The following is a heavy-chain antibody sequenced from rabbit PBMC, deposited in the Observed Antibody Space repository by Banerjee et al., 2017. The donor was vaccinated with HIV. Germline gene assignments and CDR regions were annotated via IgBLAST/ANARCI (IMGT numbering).Heavy chain of an antibody. CDR1: GFSFSSSYW. V-gene: IGHV1S45*01. CDR3: ARDLAGVIGWNFGL. D-gene: IGHD4-1*01. J-gene: IGHJ3*01. Sequence: QEQLEESGGDLVKPEGSLTLTCTASGFSFSSSYWICWVRQAPGKGLEWIACIDAGSSGKTYYASWAKGRFTISKTSSTTVTLQMTSLTAADTATYFCARDLAGVIGWNFGLWGQGTLVTVS. CDR2: IDAGSSGKT.